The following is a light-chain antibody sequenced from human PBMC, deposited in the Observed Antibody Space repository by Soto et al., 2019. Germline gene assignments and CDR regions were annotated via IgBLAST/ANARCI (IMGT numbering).Light chain of an antibody. CDR3: MQSTQLPPT. CDR2: EVS. V-gene: IGKV2D-29*02. J-gene: IGKJ5*01. Sequence: DVVMTQTPLSLSVAPGQPASISCKSSQSLLHITGETLLFWYPQKPGQSPQLLIYEVSTRVSGVPDRFSGSGSGTDFTLEISRVETDDVGIYYCMQSTQLPPTFGQGTRLEIK. CDR1: QSLLHITGETL.